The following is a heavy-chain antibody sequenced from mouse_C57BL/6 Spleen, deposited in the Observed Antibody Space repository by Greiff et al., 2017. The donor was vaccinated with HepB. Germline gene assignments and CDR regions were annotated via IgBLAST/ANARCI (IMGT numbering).Heavy chain of an antibody. CDR3: AISFVPYYAMDY. CDR1: GYAFSSYW. CDR2: IYPGDGDT. J-gene: IGHJ4*01. Sequence: VKLQESGAELVKPGASVKISCKASGYAFSSYWMNWVKQRPGKGLEWIGQIYPGDGDTNYNGKFKGKATLTADKSSSTAYMQLSSLTSEDSAVYFCAISFVPYYAMDYCGQGTSFTVSS. V-gene: IGHV1-80*01.